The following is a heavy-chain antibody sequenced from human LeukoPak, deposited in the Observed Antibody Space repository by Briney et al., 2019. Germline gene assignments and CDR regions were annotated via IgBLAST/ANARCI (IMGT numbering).Heavy chain of an antibody. CDR3: TRSLSGYDYSPDY. J-gene: IGHJ4*02. D-gene: IGHD6-25*01. CDR2: INSDGSST. V-gene: IGHV3-74*03. Sequence: PGGSVRLSCAASGFTFSSYWMHWVRQAPGKGLVWVSRINSDGSSTAYADSVKGRFTISRDNAKNTLYLQMNSLRAEDTAVYYCTRSLSGYDYSPDYWGQGTLVTVSS. CDR1: GFTFSSYW.